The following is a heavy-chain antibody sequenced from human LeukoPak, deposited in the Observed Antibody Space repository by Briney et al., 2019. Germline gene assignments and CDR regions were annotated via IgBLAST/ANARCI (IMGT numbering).Heavy chain of an antibody. J-gene: IGHJ4*02. V-gene: IGHV4-34*01. CDR2: INHSGST. D-gene: IGHD5-18*01. CDR1: GGSFSGYY. CDR3: ARAYVDTAPSDY. Sequence: PSETLSLTCAVYGGSFSGYYWSWIRQPPGKGLEWIGEINHSGSTNYNPSLKSRVTISVDTSKNQFSLKLSSVTAADTAVYYCARAYVDTAPSDYWGQGTLVTVSS.